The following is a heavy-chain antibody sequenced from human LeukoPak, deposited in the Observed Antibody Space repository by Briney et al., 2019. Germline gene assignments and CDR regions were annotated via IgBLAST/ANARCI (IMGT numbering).Heavy chain of an antibody. CDR2: IYSGGST. CDR1: GFTVSSNY. CDR3: ARDSEPEEDYYYYGMDV. V-gene: IGHV3-53*05. J-gene: IGHJ6*02. Sequence: PGGSLRLSCEASGFTVSSNYMSWVRQAPGKGLEWVSVIYSGGSTYYADSVKGRFTISRDNSKNTLYLQMNSLRAEDTAVYYCARDSEPEEDYYYYGMDVWGQGTTVTVSS. D-gene: IGHD1-26*01.